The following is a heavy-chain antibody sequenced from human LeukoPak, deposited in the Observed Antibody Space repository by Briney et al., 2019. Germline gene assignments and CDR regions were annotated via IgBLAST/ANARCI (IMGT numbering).Heavy chain of an antibody. J-gene: IGHJ4*02. Sequence: GASVKVSCKASGYTFTGYYMHWVRQAPGQGLEWMGWINPNSGGTNYAQKFQGRVTMTRDTSISTAYMELSRLRSDDTAVYYCARGAITILNAQPFDYWGQGTLVTVSS. CDR3: ARGAITILNAQPFDY. D-gene: IGHD3-3*01. CDR2: INPNSGGT. CDR1: GYTFTGYY. V-gene: IGHV1-2*02.